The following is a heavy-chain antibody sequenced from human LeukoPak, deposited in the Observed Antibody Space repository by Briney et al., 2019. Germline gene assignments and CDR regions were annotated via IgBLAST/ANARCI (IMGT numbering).Heavy chain of an antibody. CDR3: AKAEAAIPSGYAFDI. CDR1: GFTFSTYA. J-gene: IGHJ3*02. CDR2: ISGSGGST. Sequence: GGSLRLSCAASGFTFSTYAVSWVRQAPGKGLEWVSAISGSGGSTYYADSVKGRFTISRDNSKNTLYLQMNSLRAEDTAVYYCAKAEAAIPSGYAFDIWGQGTMVTVSS. D-gene: IGHD6-19*01. V-gene: IGHV3-23*01.